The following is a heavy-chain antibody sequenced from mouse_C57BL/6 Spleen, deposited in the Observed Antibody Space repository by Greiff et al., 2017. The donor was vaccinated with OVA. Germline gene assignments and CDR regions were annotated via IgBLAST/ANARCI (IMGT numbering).Heavy chain of an antibody. J-gene: IGHJ1*03. CDR1: GYTFTSYW. V-gene: IGHV1-52*01. CDR2: IDPSDSET. CDR3: ARGGYYSKLYWYFDV. D-gene: IGHD2-5*01. Sequence: QVQLQQPGAELVRPGSSVKLSCKASGYTFTSYWMHWVKQRPIQGLEWIGNIDPSDSETHYNQKFKDKATLTVDKSSSTAYMQLSSLTSEDSAVYYCARGGYYSKLYWYFDVWGTGTTVTVSS.